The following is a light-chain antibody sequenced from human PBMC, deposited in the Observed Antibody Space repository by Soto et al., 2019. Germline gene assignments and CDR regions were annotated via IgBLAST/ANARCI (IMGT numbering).Light chain of an antibody. V-gene: IGKV3-20*01. CDR1: QSISSND. CDR3: QQYGSSPRT. J-gene: IGKJ1*01. CDR2: GAS. Sequence: EIVLTQSPCTLSLSPGERATFSCRASQSISSNDLAWYQQRPGQAPRLLIYGASSRATGIPDRFSGSGSGTDFTLTISRLEPEDFAVYYCQQYGSSPRTFGQGTKVDIK.